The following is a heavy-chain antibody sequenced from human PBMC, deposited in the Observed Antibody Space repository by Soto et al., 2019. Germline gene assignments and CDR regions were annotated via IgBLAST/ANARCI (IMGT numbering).Heavy chain of an antibody. CDR3: ARDPDSSGWYIGYYYYYGMDV. J-gene: IGHJ6*02. CDR2: INPNSGGT. CDR1: GYTFTGYY. V-gene: IGHV1-2*02. D-gene: IGHD6-19*01. Sequence: ASVKVSCKASGYTFTGYYMHWVRQAPGQGLEWMGWINPNSGGTNYAQKFQGRVTMTRDTSISTAYMELSRLRSDDTAVYYCARDPDSSGWYIGYYYYYGMDVRGQGTTVTVSS.